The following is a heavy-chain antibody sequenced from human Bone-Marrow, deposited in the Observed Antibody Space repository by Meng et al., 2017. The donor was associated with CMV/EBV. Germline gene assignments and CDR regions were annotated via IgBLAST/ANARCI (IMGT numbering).Heavy chain of an antibody. CDR1: GFTFSSYA. Sequence: GESLKISCAASGFTFSSYAMHWVRQAPGKGLEWVAVISYDGSNKYYADSVKGRFTISRDNSKNTLYLQMNSLRAEDTAVYYCARIGSYVDYWGQGILVTVSS. CDR2: ISYDGSNK. D-gene: IGHD1-26*01. J-gene: IGHJ4*02. CDR3: ARIGSYVDY. V-gene: IGHV3-30-3*01.